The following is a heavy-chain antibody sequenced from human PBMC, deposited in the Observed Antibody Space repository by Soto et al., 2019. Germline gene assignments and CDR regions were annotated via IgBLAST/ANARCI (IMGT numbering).Heavy chain of an antibody. CDR2: ISYDGSNK. CDR1: GFTFSSYG. V-gene: IGHV3-30*18. J-gene: IGHJ4*02. Sequence: HPGGSLRLSCAASGFTFSSYGMHWVRQAPGKGLEWVAVISYDGSNKYYADSVKGRFTISRDNSKNTLYLQMNSLRAEDTAVYYCAKGGMVATWDYWGQGTLVTVSS. D-gene: IGHD5-12*01. CDR3: AKGGMVATWDY.